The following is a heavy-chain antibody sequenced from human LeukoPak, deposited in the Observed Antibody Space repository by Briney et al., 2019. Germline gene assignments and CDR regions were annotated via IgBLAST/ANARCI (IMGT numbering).Heavy chain of an antibody. V-gene: IGHV3-53*01. CDR1: GFTVSRNY. CDR2: IYSGGAT. CDR3: ARYGSGYDLVDY. J-gene: IGHJ4*02. D-gene: IGHD5-12*01. Sequence: GGSLRLSCAASGFTVSRNYMSWVRQAPGKGLEWVSVIYSGGATYYADSVKGRFTIFRDNAKNTLNLQMNSLRAEDTAVYYCARYGSGYDLVDYWGRGTLVTVSS.